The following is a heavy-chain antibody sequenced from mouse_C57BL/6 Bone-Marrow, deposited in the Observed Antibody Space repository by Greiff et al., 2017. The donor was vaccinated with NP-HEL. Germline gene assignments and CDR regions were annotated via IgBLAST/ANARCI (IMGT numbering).Heavy chain of an antibody. CDR2: IYPGSGNT. Sequence: QVQLKESGAELVRPGASVKLSCKASGYTFTDYYINWVKQRPGQGLEWIARIYPGSGNTYYNEKFKGKATLTAEKSSSTAYMQLSSLTSEDSAVYFCARGGYDSYWGQGTTLTVSS. D-gene: IGHD2-2*01. CDR1: GYTFTDYY. J-gene: IGHJ2*01. V-gene: IGHV1-76*01. CDR3: ARGGYDSY.